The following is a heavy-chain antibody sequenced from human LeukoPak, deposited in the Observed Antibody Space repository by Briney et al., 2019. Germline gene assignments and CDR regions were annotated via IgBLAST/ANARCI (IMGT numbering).Heavy chain of an antibody. CDR2: IKQDGSEK. Sequence: GGPLRLSCAASGFTFSSYWMSWVRQARGKGLEWVANIKQDGSEKYYVDSVKGRFTISRDNAKNSLYLQMNSLRAEDTAVYYCARAGGTYYGIAFDIWGQGTMVTVSS. V-gene: IGHV3-7*01. J-gene: IGHJ3*02. CDR3: ARAGGTYYGIAFDI. CDR1: GFTFSSYW. D-gene: IGHD1-26*01.